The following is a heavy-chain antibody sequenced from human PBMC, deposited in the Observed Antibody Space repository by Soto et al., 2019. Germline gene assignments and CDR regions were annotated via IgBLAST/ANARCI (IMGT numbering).Heavy chain of an antibody. Sequence: QVQLVQSGAEVKKSGASVKVSCKPSGYSFSDYFIQWVRQAPGQGLEWVAWINPKTAATNYAKKFQGRVSLTWDTSSTTAYMGLTRLRPDDTAVYYCARIKWGLNSYNGMDVWGQGTTVIVSS. D-gene: IGHD1-26*01. J-gene: IGHJ6*02. V-gene: IGHV1-2*02. CDR1: GYSFSDYF. CDR3: ARIKWGLNSYNGMDV. CDR2: INPKTAAT.